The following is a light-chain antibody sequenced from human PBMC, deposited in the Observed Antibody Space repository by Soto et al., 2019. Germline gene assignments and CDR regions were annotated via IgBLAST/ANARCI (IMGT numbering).Light chain of an antibody. CDR2: STS. J-gene: IGLJ2*01. CDR1: AGAVTSGYY. CDR3: LLYYGGAQVI. V-gene: IGLV7-43*01. Sequence: QAVVTQELSLTVSPGGTGTLTWASSAGAVTSGYYPNWFQQKPGQAPRALVYSTSKRHSWTPARFSGSLLGGKAALTLSGVQPEDEAEYYCLLYYGGAQVIFGGGTKLTVL.